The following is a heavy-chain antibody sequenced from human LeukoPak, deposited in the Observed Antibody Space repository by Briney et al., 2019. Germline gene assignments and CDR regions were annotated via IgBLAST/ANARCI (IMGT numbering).Heavy chain of an antibody. CDR3: ARDDPWYFDL. CDR1: GGSFSVYY. J-gene: IGHJ2*01. CDR2: INHSGST. Sequence: PSETLSLTCAVYGGSFSVYYWRWIRRPPGKGLEWVGEINHSGSTNYNPSLKSRVTISVDTSKNQFSLKLSSVTAADTAVYYCARDDPWYFDLWGRGTLVTVSS. V-gene: IGHV4-34*01.